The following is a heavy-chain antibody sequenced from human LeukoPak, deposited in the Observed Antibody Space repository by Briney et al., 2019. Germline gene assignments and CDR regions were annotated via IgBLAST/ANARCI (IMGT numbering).Heavy chain of an antibody. Sequence: SETLSLTCTVSGGSISSYYRSWIRQPPGKGLEWIGYIYYSGSTNYNPSLKSRVTISVDTSKNQFSLKLGSVTAADAAVYYCARGLFRYYYDSSGYSAFDYWGQGTLVTVSS. CDR1: GGSISSYY. CDR2: IYYSGST. V-gene: IGHV4-59*08. J-gene: IGHJ4*02. CDR3: ARGLFRYYYDSSGYSAFDY. D-gene: IGHD3-22*01.